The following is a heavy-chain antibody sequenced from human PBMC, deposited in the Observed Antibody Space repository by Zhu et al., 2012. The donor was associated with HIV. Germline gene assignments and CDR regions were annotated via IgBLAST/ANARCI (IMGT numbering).Heavy chain of an antibody. CDR3: ARHGPVRAKXSSGFGSLPLVYGMDV. Sequence: QVQLQESGPGLVKPSETLSLTCTVSGGSISSSSYYWGWIRQPPGKGLEWIGSIYYSGSTYYNPSLKSRVTISVDTSKNQFSLKLSSVTAADTAVYYCARHGPVRAKXSSGFGSLPLVYGMDVXGPRGPRSTVS. V-gene: IGHV4-39*07. CDR1: GGSISSSSYY. J-gene: IGHJ6*02. CDR2: IYYSGST. D-gene: IGHD3-10*01.